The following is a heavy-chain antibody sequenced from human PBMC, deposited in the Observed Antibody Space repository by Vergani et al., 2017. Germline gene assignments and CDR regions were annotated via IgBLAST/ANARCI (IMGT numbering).Heavy chain of an antibody. D-gene: IGHD6-13*01. J-gene: IGHJ5*02. Sequence: QVQLQESGPGLVKPSETLSLTCTVPGGSISSYYWSWIRQPPGKGLEWIGYIYYSGSTNYNPSLKSRVTISVDTSKNQFSRKLSSVTAADTAVYYCARVIAAGLRHFDPWGQGTLVTVSS. CDR3: ARVIAAGLRHFDP. V-gene: IGHV4-59*01. CDR2: IYYSGST. CDR1: GGSISSYY.